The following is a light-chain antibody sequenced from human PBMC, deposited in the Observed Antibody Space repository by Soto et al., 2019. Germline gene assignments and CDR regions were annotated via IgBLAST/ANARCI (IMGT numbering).Light chain of an antibody. CDR1: TGAVTSGHY. J-gene: IGLJ2*01. V-gene: IGLV7-46*01. CDR3: LLSYSGARHVV. CDR2: DTS. Sequence: QAVVTQEPSLTVSPGGTVPLTCGSSTGAVTSGHYPYWFQQKPGQAPRTLIYDTSNKHSWTPARFSGSLLGGKAALTLSGAQPEDEAEYYCLLSYSGARHVVFGGGTKVTVL.